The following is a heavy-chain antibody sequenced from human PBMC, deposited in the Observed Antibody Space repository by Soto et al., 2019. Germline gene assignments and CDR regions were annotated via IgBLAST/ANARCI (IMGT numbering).Heavy chain of an antibody. CDR2: IYYSGST. CDR1: GGSISSSSYY. V-gene: IGHV4-39*01. J-gene: IGHJ4*02. CDR3: ARPSRSRWPVQGVGTGDDY. D-gene: IGHD6-19*01. Sequence: PSETLSLTCTVSGGSISSSSYYWGWIRQPPGKGLEWIGSIYYSGSTYCNPSLKSRVTISVDTSKNQFSLKLSSVTAADTAVYYCARPSRSRWPVQGVGTGDDYWGQGTLVTVSS.